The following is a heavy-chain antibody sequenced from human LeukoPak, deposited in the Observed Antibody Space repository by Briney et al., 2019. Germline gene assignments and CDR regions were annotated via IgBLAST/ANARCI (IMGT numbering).Heavy chain of an antibody. CDR2: IYYSGST. V-gene: IGHV4-61*01. CDR1: GSSVSSGSYY. D-gene: IGHD2-2*01. CDR3: ASGDIVVVPAAGKSYYYYYYGMDV. J-gene: IGHJ6*02. Sequence: PSETLSLTCTVSGSSVSSGSYYWSWIRQPPGKGLEWIGYIYYSGSTNYNPSLKSRVTISVDTSKNQFSLKLSSVTAADTAVYYCASGDIVVVPAAGKSYYYYYYGMDVWGQGTTVTVSS.